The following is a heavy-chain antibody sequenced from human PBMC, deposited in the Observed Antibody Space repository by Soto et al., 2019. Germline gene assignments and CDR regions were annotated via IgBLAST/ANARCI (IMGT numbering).Heavy chain of an antibody. Sequence: QVRLQESGPGLVKPSETLSLTCTVSGGSIRSYYWSWIRQAPGKGLEWIGYLYNSGSTVYNPSLTMQVTISVDTSKNQFSMKLNSVTAADAAVYYCARDLWGYCGTDCYPLDVWGQGTTVTVSS. D-gene: IGHD2-21*02. V-gene: IGHV4-59*01. CDR2: LYNSGST. J-gene: IGHJ6*02. CDR3: ARDLWGYCGTDCYPLDV. CDR1: GGSIRSYY.